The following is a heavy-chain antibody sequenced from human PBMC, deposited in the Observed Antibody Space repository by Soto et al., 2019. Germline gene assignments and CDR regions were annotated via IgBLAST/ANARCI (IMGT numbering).Heavy chain of an antibody. CDR1: GYTFTSYY. CDR2: INPSGGST. D-gene: IGHD6-6*01. V-gene: IGHV1-46*01. J-gene: IGHJ6*02. CDR3: AREKSSSSTPFSSSADYYYYYGMDV. Sequence: ASVKVSCKASGYTFTSYYMHWVRQAPGQGLEWMGIINPSGGSTSYAQKFQGRVTMTRDTSTSTVYMELSSLRSEDTAVYYCAREKSSSSTPFSSSADYYYYYGMDVWGQGXTVTVSS.